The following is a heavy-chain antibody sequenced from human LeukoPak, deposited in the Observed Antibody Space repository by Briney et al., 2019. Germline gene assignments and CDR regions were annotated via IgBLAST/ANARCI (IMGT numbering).Heavy chain of an antibody. D-gene: IGHD6-6*01. CDR3: ARDEAGRPGWFDP. CDR1: GFSASINS. CDR2: IYSGGTT. Sequence: GGSLTPSCPVSGFSASINSMSWVRQAPGKGLEWVSVIYSGGTTYYADSVKGRFTISRDNSKNTVYLQMNSLRAEDTAVYYCARDEAGRPGWFDPWGQGTLVTVSS. J-gene: IGHJ5*02. V-gene: IGHV3-53*01.